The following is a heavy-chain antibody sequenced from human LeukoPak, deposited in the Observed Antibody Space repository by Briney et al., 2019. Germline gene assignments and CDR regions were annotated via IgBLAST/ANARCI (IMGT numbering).Heavy chain of an antibody. Sequence: PGRSLRLSCAASGFTFSAYGMHWVRQAPGKGLEWVALISYDGSNKYYADSVKGRFTISRDNSKNTLYLQMNSLRAEDTAVYYCARIRWELLDIDYWGQGTLVTVSS. CDR1: GFTFSAYG. CDR3: ARIRWELLDIDY. D-gene: IGHD1-26*01. V-gene: IGHV3-33*05. CDR2: ISYDGSNK. J-gene: IGHJ4*02.